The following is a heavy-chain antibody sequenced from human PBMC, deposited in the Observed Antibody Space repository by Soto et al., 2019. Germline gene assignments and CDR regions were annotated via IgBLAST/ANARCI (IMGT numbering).Heavy chain of an antibody. CDR2: ISGPGSVI. J-gene: IGHJ3*01. V-gene: IGHV3-11*01. CDR3: ARGKYPGSVDV. Sequence: QMQLVESGGGLVRSGGSLKLSCAVSGFTFIDYYMHWMRQAPGKGLEWVSYISGPGSVISYTDSVKGRFTISRDNAKNSLFLQVNSLRADDTALYYCARGKYPGSVDVWGQGTMVTVSS. CDR1: GFTFIDYY.